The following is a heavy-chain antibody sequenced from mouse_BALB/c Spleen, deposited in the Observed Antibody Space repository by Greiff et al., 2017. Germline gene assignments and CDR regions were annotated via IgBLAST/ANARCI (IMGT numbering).Heavy chain of an antibody. CDR1: GYNFTSYW. J-gene: IGHJ4*01. V-gene: IGHV1-55*01. CDR2: IYTGGGST. Sequence: QVQLLQSGAELVKPGTSVKLSCKASGYNFTSYWINWVKLRPGQGLEWIGDIYTGGGSTNYNEKFKSKATLTVDTSSSTAYMQLSSLASEDSALYYCASELDYWGQGTSVTVSA. CDR3: ASELDY.